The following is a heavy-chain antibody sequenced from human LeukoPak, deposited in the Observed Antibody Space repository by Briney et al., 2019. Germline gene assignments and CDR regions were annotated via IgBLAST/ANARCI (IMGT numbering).Heavy chain of an antibody. CDR3: AKDSYSSSPGDY. CDR2: ISYDGSNK. Sequence: GGSLRLSCAASGFTFSSYGMHWVRQAPGKGLEWVAVISYDGSNKYYADSVKGRFTISRDNSKNTLYLQMNSLRAEDTAVYYCAKDSYSSSPGDYWGQGTLVTVSS. V-gene: IGHV3-30*18. J-gene: IGHJ4*02. D-gene: IGHD6-6*01. CDR1: GFTFSSYG.